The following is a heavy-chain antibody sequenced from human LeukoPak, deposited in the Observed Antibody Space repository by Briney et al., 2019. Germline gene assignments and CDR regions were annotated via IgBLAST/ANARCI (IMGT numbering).Heavy chain of an antibody. CDR1: GGSISSGDYY. D-gene: IGHD6-13*01. CDR2: IYYSGST. V-gene: IGHV4-30-4*08. J-gene: IGHJ4*02. Sequence: PSETLSLTCTVSGGSISSGDYYWSWIRQPPGKGLEWIGYIYYSGSTYYNPPLKSRVTISVDTSKNQFSLKLSSVTAADTAVYYCARGGYSSSWPDYWGQGTLVTVSS. CDR3: ARGGYSSSWPDY.